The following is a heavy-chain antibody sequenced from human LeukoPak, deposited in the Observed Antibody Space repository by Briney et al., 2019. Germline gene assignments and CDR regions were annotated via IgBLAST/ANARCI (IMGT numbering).Heavy chain of an antibody. CDR2: IKSKDDGETA. CDR1: EFDFRNAW. CDR3: TTDLGITLIRGVIVS. Sequence: GGPLRLSCAASEFDFRNAWMSWVRQAPGKGLEWVGRIKSKDDGETADYAAPVKGRFTMSRDDVKATLYLQINSLIIEDTAMYYCTTDLGITLIRGVIVSWGQGTLVTVSS. D-gene: IGHD3-10*01. J-gene: IGHJ4*02. V-gene: IGHV3-15*01.